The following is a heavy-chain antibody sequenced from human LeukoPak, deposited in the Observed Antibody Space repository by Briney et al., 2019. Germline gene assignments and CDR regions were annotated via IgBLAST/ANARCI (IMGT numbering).Heavy chain of an antibody. J-gene: IGHJ4*02. CDR2: IFPNGNT. CDR3: ARANPVYGDFDY. CDR1: GLAVSDNY. D-gene: IGHD4-17*01. Sequence: GGSLRLSCTLSGLAVSDNYLTWVRQAPGKGLERVSVIFPNGNTYSADFVEGRFPISRDKSTNTLFLDMSRVGTDDTAVYFCARANPVYGDFDYWGQGTLVSVSS. V-gene: IGHV3-53*01.